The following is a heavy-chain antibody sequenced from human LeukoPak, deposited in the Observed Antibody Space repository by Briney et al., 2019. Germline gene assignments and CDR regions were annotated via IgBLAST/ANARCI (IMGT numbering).Heavy chain of an antibody. Sequence: ASVKVSCKASGYTFTGYYMHWVRQAPGQGLEWMGWINPSGGSTSYAQKFQGRVTMTRDTSTSTVYMELSSLRSEDTAVYYCAIIGGAAAGMGFDYWGQGTLVTVSS. D-gene: IGHD6-13*01. CDR3: AIIGGAAAGMGFDY. V-gene: IGHV1-46*01. CDR2: INPSGGST. CDR1: GYTFTGYY. J-gene: IGHJ4*02.